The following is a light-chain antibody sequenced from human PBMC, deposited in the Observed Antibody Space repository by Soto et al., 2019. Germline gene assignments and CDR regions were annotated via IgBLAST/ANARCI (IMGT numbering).Light chain of an antibody. J-gene: IGLJ2*01. V-gene: IGLV1-51*01. CDR3: GTWDSSLSADVV. CDR1: SSNIGNY. CDR2: DNN. Sequence: QSVLTQPPSVSAAPGQKVTISCSGSSSNIGNYVSWYQQLPGTAPKLLIYDNNKRPSGIPDRFSGSKSGTSATLGITGLQTGDEADYYCGTWDSSLSADVVFGGGTKVTVL.